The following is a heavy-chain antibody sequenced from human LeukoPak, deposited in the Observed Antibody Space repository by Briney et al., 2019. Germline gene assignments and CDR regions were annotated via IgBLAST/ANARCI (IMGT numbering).Heavy chain of an antibody. J-gene: IGHJ4*02. D-gene: IGHD3-3*01. V-gene: IGHV3-23*01. CDR2: ISGSGGST. CDR1: GFTVSSNY. CDR3: AKGLRFLSY. Sequence: GGSLRLSCAASGFTVSSNYMSWVRQAPGKGLEWVSAISGSGGSTYYADSVKGRFTISRDNSKNTLYLQMNSLRAEDTAVYYCAKGLRFLSYWGQGTLVTVSS.